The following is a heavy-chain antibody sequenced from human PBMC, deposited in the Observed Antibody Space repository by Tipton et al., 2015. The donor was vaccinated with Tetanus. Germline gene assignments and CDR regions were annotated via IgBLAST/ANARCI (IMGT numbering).Heavy chain of an antibody. CDR3: ARFYCGGACHSPYYNGVDV. V-gene: IGHV4-61*08. D-gene: IGHD2-21*02. CDR1: GASVSGDVEY. CDR2: VYPTGST. J-gene: IGHJ6*02. Sequence: TLSLTCAVSGASVSGDVEYWTWLRQSPGNGLEWIGHVYPTGSTYYNPSLESRITLSVDKSRNQFSLKVWSVTTADTAIYYCARFYCGGACHSPYYNGVDVWGQGTAVTVS.